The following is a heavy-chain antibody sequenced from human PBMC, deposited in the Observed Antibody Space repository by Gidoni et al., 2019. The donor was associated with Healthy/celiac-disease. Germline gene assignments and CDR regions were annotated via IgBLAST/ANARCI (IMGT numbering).Heavy chain of an antibody. CDR1: GLTFGDYA. D-gene: IGHD6-19*01. V-gene: IGHV3-49*05. CDR2: IRSKAYGGTT. J-gene: IGHJ1*01. CDR3: TRGYSSGWYGYFQH. Sequence: EVQLVESGGGLVKPGRSLRLSCTASGLTFGDYAMSWFRQAPGKGLEWVGFIRSKAYGGTTEYAASVKGRFTISRDDSKSIAYLQMNSLKTEDTAVYYCTRGYSSGWYGYFQHWGQGTLVTVSS.